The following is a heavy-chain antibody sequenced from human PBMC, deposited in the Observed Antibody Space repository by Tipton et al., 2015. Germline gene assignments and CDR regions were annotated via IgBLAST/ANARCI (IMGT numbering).Heavy chain of an antibody. CDR3: ACQDYDSLTRDYQTVDY. J-gene: IGHJ4*02. V-gene: IGHV4-39*07. Sequence: TLSLTCTVSGGSVSSGSYYWSWIRQPPGKGLEWIGSISHSGNTYYNPSLKSRVTMSRDTSKNQFSPKLTSVTAADTAVYYCACQDYDSLTRDYQTVDYWGQGTLVTVSS. CDR1: GGSVSSGSYY. D-gene: IGHD3-9*01. CDR2: ISHSGNT.